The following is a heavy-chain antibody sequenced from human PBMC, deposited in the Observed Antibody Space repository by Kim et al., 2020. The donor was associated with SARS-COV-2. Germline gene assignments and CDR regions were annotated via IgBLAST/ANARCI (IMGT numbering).Heavy chain of an antibody. V-gene: IGHV4-59*09. CDR2: T. Sequence: TNYNPSLKSRVTISVDTSKNQFSLKLSSVTAADTAVYYCARGSGEGYFDYWGQGTLVTVSS. CDR3: ARGSGEGYFDY. D-gene: IGHD7-27*01. J-gene: IGHJ4*02.